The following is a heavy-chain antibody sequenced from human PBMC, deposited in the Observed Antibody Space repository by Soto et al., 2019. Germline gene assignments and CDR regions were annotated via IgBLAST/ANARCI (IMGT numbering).Heavy chain of an antibody. CDR3: ARDDYPYYDDSSGYHFDY. V-gene: IGHV3-48*01. D-gene: IGHD3-22*01. CDR1: GFTFSTYN. J-gene: IGHJ4*02. Sequence: GGSLRLSCAASGFTFSTYNMNWVRQAPGKGLDWVSYISDSSSTIHYADSVKGRFTISRDNAKNSLYLQMNSLRAEDTAVYYCARDDYPYYDDSSGYHFDYWGQGA. CDR2: ISDSSSTI.